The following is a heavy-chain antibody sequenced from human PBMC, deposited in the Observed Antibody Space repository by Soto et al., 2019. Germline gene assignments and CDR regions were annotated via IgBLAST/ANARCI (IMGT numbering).Heavy chain of an antibody. J-gene: IGHJ6*03. V-gene: IGHV3-66*01. CDR2: IYSGGTT. CDR3: AREAKFGGSPAYYMDG. D-gene: IGHD2-15*01. Sequence: QPGGSLRLSCAASGFTVSSNYMTWVRQAPGKGLEWVSVIYSGGTTYYADSVKGRFTISRDNSKNTLYLQMNSLRAKDTAVYYCAREAKFGGSPAYYMDGWGKGTTVTVAS. CDR1: GFTVSSNY.